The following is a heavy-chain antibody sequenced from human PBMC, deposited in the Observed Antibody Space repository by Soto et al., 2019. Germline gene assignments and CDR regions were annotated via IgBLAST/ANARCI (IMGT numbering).Heavy chain of an antibody. J-gene: IGHJ4*02. V-gene: IGHV4-31*01. CDR2: IYNSGST. CDR1: GGSISTGGYY. D-gene: IGHD3-10*01. CDR3: ARFHIYGSGSYVDF. Sequence: QVQLQESGPGLVKPSQTLSLTCNVSGGSISTGGYYWSWIRQHPGKGLEWIGYIYNSGSTYYNPSLKSPVTISTDTSENQFSLKLSSVTAADTAVYYCARFHIYGSGSYVDFWGQGTLVTVSS.